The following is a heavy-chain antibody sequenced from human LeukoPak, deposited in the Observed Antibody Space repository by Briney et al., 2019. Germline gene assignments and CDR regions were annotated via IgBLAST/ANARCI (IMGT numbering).Heavy chain of an antibody. V-gene: IGHV3-74*01. J-gene: IGHJ6*03. Sequence: GGALRLSCAASGFTFSSYWMSWVRQAPGKGLVWVSRINSDGRSTSYADSVKGRFTLSRDNARNALYLQMNSLRAEDMALYYCAKGGGGTNYYYMDVWGKGTTVTVSS. CDR3: AKGGGGTNYYYMDV. D-gene: IGHD1-1*01. CDR1: GFTFSSYW. CDR2: INSDGRST.